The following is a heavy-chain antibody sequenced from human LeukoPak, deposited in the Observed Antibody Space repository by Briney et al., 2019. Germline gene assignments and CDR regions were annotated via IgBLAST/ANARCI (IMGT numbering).Heavy chain of an antibody. J-gene: IGHJ4*02. CDR3: ARAFCVGECFVLHIFFDS. CDR1: GGSISNSDYY. V-gene: IGHV4-39*02. Sequence: SETLSLTCTVSGGSISNSDYYWGWVRQAPGKGLGWIGSIYQRATVLYNPSLKSRVTISLDTSKNHFSLNLRSMQASDTAVYYCARAFCVGECFVLHIFFDSWGQGTLVTVSS. D-gene: IGHD2-21*01. CDR2: IYQRATV.